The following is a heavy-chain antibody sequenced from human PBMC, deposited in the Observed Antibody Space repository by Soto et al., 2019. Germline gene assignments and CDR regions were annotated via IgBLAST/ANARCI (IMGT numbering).Heavy chain of an antibody. CDR3: AREPATAKPEGVDF. V-gene: IGHV1-2*02. D-gene: IGHD1-1*01. CDR1: GYTFSDYY. Sequence: QVQLVQSGAEVRKPGASVKVSCKASGYTFSDYYIHWVRQAPGQGLEWMGWINPNSGGTKYAPKFQGGVTMTRDTSSSTAYMVVRSLRSGDTAVYYCAREPATAKPEGVDFWGQGTLVTVSS. CDR2: INPNSGGT. J-gene: IGHJ4*02.